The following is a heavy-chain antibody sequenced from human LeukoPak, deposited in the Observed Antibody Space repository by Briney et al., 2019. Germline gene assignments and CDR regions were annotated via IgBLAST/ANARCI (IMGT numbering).Heavy chain of an antibody. CDR1: GFTSSSYG. CDR2: IWYDGSNK. V-gene: IGHV3-33*01. Sequence: GGSLRLSCAASGFTSSSYGMHWVRQAPGKGLEWVAVIWYDGSNKYCADSVKGRFTISRDNSKNTLYLQMNSLRAEDTAVYYCARDYGSGSFRSAPFDYWGQGTLVTVSS. J-gene: IGHJ4*02. CDR3: ARDYGSGSFRSAPFDY. D-gene: IGHD3-10*01.